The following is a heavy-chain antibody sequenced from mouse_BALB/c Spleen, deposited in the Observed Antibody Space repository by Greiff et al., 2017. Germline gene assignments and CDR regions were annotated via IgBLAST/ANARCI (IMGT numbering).Heavy chain of an antibody. CDR2: ISSGGSYT. J-gene: IGHJ2*01. V-gene: IGHV5-6*01. CDR3: ARHEASWDDVLYYFDY. Sequence: EVKLVESGGDLVKPGGSLKLSCAASGFTFSSYGMSWVRQTPDKRLEWVATISSGGSYTYYPDSVKGRFTISRDNAKNTLYLKMSSLKSEDTAMYYCARHEASWDDVLYYFDYWGQGTTLTVSS. CDR1: GFTFSSYG. D-gene: IGHD3-2*02.